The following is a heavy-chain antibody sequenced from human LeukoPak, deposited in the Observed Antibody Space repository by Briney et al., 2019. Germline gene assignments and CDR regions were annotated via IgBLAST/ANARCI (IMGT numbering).Heavy chain of an antibody. CDR2: ISYDGSNK. CDR3: ARGGREQLVRHQVRGGYFDY. J-gene: IGHJ4*02. CDR1: GFTFSSYA. Sequence: PGRSLRLSCAASGFTFSSYAMHWVRQAPGKGLEWVAVISYDGSNKYYADSVKGRFTISRDNSKNTLYLQINSLRAEDTAVYYCARGGREQLVRHQVRGGYFDYWGQGTLVTVSS. V-gene: IGHV3-30*04. D-gene: IGHD6-13*01.